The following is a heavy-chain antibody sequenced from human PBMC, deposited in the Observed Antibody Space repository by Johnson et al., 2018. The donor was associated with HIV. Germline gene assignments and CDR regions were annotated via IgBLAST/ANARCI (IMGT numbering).Heavy chain of an antibody. CDR1: GFTFSDYY. CDR2: ISSSGTTI. CDR3: AMGQLWLLDDALDI. Sequence: QVQLVESGGGLVKPGGSLRLSCAASGFTFSDYYMSWIRQAPGKGLEWVSYISSSGTTIYYADSVKGRFTISRDNAKNSLYLQMNSLRAEDTAIYYCAMGQLWLLDDALDIWGQGTMVTVSS. J-gene: IGHJ3*02. D-gene: IGHD5-18*01. V-gene: IGHV3-11*04.